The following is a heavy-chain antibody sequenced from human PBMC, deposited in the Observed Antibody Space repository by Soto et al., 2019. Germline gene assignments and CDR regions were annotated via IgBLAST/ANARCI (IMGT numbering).Heavy chain of an antibody. CDR3: ASRRLCSSTSGPLFDP. Sequence: QLQLQESAPGLVNPSETLSLTCSVSGGSISSSSDFWGWIRQPPGKGLEWIGTIYYIGRTYYNPSLKSRVTISVDTCKNPFCLILISVTAADTAVYIWASRRLCSSTSGPLFDPWGQGTLLTVSS. V-gene: IGHV4-39*01. D-gene: IGHD2-2*01. J-gene: IGHJ5*02. CDR1: GGSISSSSDF. CDR2: IYYIGRT.